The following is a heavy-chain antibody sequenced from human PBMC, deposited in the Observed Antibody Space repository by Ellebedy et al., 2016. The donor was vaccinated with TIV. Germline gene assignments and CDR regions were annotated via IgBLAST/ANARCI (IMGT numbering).Heavy chain of an antibody. V-gene: IGHV3-23*01. CDR1: GFTFSYYD. CDR2: ISGSGGST. J-gene: IGHJ4*02. D-gene: IGHD2-8*01. Sequence: GESLKISCAASGFTFSYYDMHWVRQAPGKGLEWVASISGSGGSTYSADSVNGRFTISRDNSKNTLYLQMNSLRAEDTAVYYCAKSIVLMVYAPLDYWGQGTLVTVSS. CDR3: AKSIVLMVYAPLDY.